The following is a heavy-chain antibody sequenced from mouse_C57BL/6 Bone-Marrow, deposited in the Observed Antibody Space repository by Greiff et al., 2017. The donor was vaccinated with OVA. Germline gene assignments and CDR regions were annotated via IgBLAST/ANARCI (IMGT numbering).Heavy chain of an antibody. CDR1: GFSFTSYG. J-gene: IGHJ3*01. Sequence: VQLQQSGPGLVAPSQSLSITCTVSGFSFTSYGVHWVRQPPGKGLEWLVVIWSDGSTTYNSALKSRLSISKDNSKSQVFLKMNSLQTDDTAMYYCARHDGYSPWFAYWGQGTLVTVSA. CDR3: ARHDGYSPWFAY. CDR2: IWSDGST. V-gene: IGHV2-6-1*01. D-gene: IGHD2-3*01.